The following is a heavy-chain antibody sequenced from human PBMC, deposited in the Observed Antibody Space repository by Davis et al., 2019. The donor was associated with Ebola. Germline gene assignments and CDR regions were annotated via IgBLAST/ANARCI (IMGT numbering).Heavy chain of an antibody. V-gene: IGHV4-59*01. CDR3: ARRRSWFDP. CDR1: GGSISFYY. Sequence: SETLSLTCTVSGGSISFYYWSWIRQPPGKGLEWIGYIYSSGSTIYNPSLKSRVTISVDTSKNQFSLKLSSVTAADTAVYYCARRRSWFDPWGQGTLVTVSS. J-gene: IGHJ5*02. CDR2: IYSSGST.